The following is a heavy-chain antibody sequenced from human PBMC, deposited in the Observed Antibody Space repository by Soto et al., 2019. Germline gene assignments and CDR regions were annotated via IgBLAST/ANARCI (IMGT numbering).Heavy chain of an antibody. D-gene: IGHD1-1*01. Sequence: SETMSLTCAVYGGSISGYYWSWIRQPPGKGLEWIGEINHSGSTNYNPSLKSRVTISVDTSKNQFSLKLSSVTAADTAVYYCARRYGYSFDYWGQGTLVTVSS. CDR1: GGSISGYY. V-gene: IGHV4-34*01. CDR3: ARRYGYSFDY. J-gene: IGHJ4*02. CDR2: INHSGST.